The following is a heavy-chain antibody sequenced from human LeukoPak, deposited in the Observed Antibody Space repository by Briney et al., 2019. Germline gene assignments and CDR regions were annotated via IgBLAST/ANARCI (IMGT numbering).Heavy chain of an antibody. CDR3: ARRSVAGATTGYYYDS. CDR2: IKQDGSEK. CDR1: GFTFSSYW. D-gene: IGHD1-26*01. Sequence: SGGSLRLSCAASGFTFSSYWMSWVRQAPGKGLEWVASIKQDGSEKYYVDSVKGRFTISRDNAKNSVYLQMSSLRVDDTAFYYCARRSVAGATTGYYYDSWGQGTLVTVSS. J-gene: IGHJ4*02. V-gene: IGHV3-7*03.